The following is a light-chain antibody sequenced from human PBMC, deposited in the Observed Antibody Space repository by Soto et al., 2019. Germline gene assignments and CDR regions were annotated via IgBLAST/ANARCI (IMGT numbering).Light chain of an antibody. CDR2: NAS. CDR1: QSVNSW. CDR3: QQYNTYPLT. J-gene: IGKJ4*01. Sequence: DIQMTQSPTTLSASAGDRVTITCRASQSVNSWLVWYQQKPGKAPKLLIHNASTLGSGVPPRFSGSGSGTDFTLTISSLQPDDFATYYCQQYNTYPLTFGQGTKVEIK. V-gene: IGKV1-5*03.